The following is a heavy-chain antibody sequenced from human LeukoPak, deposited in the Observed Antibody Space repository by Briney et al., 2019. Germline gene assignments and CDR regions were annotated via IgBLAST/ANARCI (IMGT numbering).Heavy chain of an antibody. J-gene: IGHJ4*02. CDR1: GGSFSGYY. CDR3: ARISMFPGVVWKSDLRFYFDN. V-gene: IGHV4-34*01. Sequence: ASETLSLTCAVYGGSFSGYYWSWIRQPPGKGLEWIGEINHSGSTNYNPSLKSRVTISVDTSKNQFSLKLSSVTSADTAVYYCARISMFPGVVWKSDLRFYFDNWAREPWSPSP. D-gene: IGHD5/OR15-5a*01. CDR2: INHSGST.